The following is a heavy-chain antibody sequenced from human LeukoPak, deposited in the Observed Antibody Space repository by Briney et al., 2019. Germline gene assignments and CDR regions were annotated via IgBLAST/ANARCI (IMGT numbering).Heavy chain of an antibody. V-gene: IGHV3-23*01. CDR2: ISGSGGST. CDR3: AKVPRGAYSSGDYYYYYYMDV. Sequence: GGSLRLSCAASGFTFSSYAMSWVRQAPGKGLEWVSAISGSGGSTYYADSVKGRFTISRDNSKNTLYLQMNSLRAEDTAVYYCAKVPRGAYSSGDYYYYYYMDVWGKGTTVTVSS. D-gene: IGHD6-19*01. CDR1: GFTFSSYA. J-gene: IGHJ6*03.